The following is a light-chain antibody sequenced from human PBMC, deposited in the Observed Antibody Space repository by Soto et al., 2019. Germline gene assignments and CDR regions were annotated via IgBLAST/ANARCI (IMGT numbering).Light chain of an antibody. J-gene: IGLJ2*01. CDR1: KLGDKY. CDR3: QAWDSSTLVV. V-gene: IGLV3-1*01. CDR2: QDS. Sequence: SYELTQPPSVAVSPGQTASITCSGEKLGDKYACWYQQKPGQSPVLVIYQDSKRPSGIPERFSGSNSGNTATLTISGTQAMDEADYYCQAWDSSTLVVFGGGTKVTVL.